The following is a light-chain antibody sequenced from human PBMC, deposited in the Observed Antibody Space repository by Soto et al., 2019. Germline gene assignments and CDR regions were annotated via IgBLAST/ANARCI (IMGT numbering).Light chain of an antibody. V-gene: IGLV2-14*03. CDR3: SSYTSISTYV. Sequence: QSVLTQPASVSGSPGQSITISCTGTSSDVGGFNSVSWYQLRPGTAPKLILYDVVDRPSGVSYRFSGSKSGNTASLTISGLQAEDEADYYCSSYTSISTYVFGTGTKVTVL. CDR1: SSDVGGFNS. J-gene: IGLJ1*01. CDR2: DVV.